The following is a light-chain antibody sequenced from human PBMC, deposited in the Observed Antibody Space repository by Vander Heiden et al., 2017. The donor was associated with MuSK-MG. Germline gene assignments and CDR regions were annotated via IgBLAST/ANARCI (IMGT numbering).Light chain of an antibody. CDR3: QQTDSTPPFT. V-gene: IGKV1-39*01. CDR2: TAS. Sequence: LQMTQSPSSLSASVGDRVTITCRASQSISSYLNWYQQKPGKAPKLLIYTASSLQSGVPSRFSGSGYGTDFTLTISSLQPEDFATYYCQQTDSTPPFTFGHGTKVDIK. CDR1: QSISSY. J-gene: IGKJ3*01.